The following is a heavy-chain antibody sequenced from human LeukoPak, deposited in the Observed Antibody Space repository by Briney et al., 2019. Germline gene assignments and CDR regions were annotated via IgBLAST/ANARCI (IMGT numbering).Heavy chain of an antibody. V-gene: IGHV1-18*01. J-gene: IGHJ1*01. D-gene: IGHD6-13*01. CDR2: ISAYNGNT. Sequence: GASVKVSCKASGYTFTSYGLSWVRQAPGQGLEWMGWISAYNGNTNSAQNLQGRVTMTTDTSTSTAYMELRSLRSDDTAVYYCARAAISASGTRYFLHWGQGTLVTVSS. CDR1: GYTFTSYG. CDR3: ARAAISASGTRYFLH.